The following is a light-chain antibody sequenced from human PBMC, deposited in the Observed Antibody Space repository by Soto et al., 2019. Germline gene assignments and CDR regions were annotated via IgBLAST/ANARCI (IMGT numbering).Light chain of an antibody. V-gene: IGKV3-20*01. J-gene: IGKJ1*01. CDR2: GAS. CDR1: QSVSSSY. Sequence: ENVLTQSPGTLSLSPGERATLSCRASQSVSSSYFAWYQQKPGQAPRLLIYGASSRATGIPDRFSGSGSGTDFTLSISRLEPEDFAGYYCQEYGSSQSFGQGTKVEIK. CDR3: QEYGSSQS.